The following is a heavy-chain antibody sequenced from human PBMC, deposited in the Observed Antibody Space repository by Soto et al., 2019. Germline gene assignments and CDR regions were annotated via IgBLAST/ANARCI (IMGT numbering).Heavy chain of an antibody. Sequence: SETLSLTCTVSGGSISSGGYYWSWIRQHPGKGLEWIGYIYYSGSTYYNPSLKSRVTISVDTSKNQFSLKLSSVTAADTAVYYCARDNIGYSYGPVRGGMDVWGQGTTVTVSS. CDR3: ARDNIGYSYGPVRGGMDV. J-gene: IGHJ6*02. CDR2: IYYSGST. V-gene: IGHV4-31*03. CDR1: GGSISSGGYY. D-gene: IGHD5-18*01.